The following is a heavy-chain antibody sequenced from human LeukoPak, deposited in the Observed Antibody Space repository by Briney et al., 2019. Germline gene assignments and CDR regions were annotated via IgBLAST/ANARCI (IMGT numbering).Heavy chain of an antibody. Sequence: GGSLRLSCAASGFTFSKYAMSWVRQAPGKGLEWVSAISGSDGNTFYADSVKGRFTISRDNSKNTLSLQMNNLRAEDTALYYCARDSSIPYGITDWGQGTLVTVSS. CDR2: ISGSDGNT. CDR1: GFTFSKYA. V-gene: IGHV3-23*01. CDR3: ARDSSIPYGITD. D-gene: IGHD4-17*01. J-gene: IGHJ4*02.